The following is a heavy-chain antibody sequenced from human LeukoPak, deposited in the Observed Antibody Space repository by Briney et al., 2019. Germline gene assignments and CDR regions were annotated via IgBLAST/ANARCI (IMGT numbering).Heavy chain of an antibody. CDR3: ARGPTDFDASDI. Sequence: PGGSLRLSCAASGFTFSRNWMHWVRQAPGKGLVWVSRINSDGSITNYADSVKGRFIISRDNAKNSLYLQMNSLRVEDTAVYHCARGPTDFDASDIWGHGTLVTVSS. CDR2: INSDGSIT. V-gene: IGHV3-74*01. J-gene: IGHJ3*02. CDR1: GFTFSRNW.